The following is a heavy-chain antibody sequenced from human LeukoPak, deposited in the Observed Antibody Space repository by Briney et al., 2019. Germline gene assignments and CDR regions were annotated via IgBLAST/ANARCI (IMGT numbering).Heavy chain of an antibody. CDR2: IYTSGST. CDR1: GGSISSYY. J-gene: IGHJ6*03. CDR3: ARGGQYSGYDYYYYYYMDV. Sequence: SETLSLTCTVSGGSISSYYWSWIRQPAGKGLEWIGRIYTSGSTNYNPSLKSRVTMSVDTSKNQFSLKLSSVTAADTAVYYCARGGQYSGYDYYYYYYMDVWGKGTTVTISS. D-gene: IGHD5-12*01. V-gene: IGHV4-4*07.